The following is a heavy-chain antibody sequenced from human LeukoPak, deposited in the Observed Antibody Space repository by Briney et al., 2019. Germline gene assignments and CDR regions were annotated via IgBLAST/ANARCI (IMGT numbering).Heavy chain of an antibody. D-gene: IGHD1-7*01. CDR1: GIAFSDYW. V-gene: IGHV3-30*19. Sequence: GGSLRLSCATSGIAFSDYWMHWVRQAPGKGLEWVAVISKDGSDKYYPGSVRGRFTISRDNSKNTIYLQMDSLRAEDTAIYYCARDYWWNYDYWGQGTLVTVSS. CDR2: ISKDGSDK. CDR3: ARDYWWNYDY. J-gene: IGHJ4*02.